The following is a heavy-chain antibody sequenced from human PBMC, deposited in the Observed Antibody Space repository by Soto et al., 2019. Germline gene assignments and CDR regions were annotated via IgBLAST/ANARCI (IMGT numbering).Heavy chain of an antibody. CDR1: GYTFTGYY. CDR2: INPNSGGT. CDR3: ARGFLAPGYGDLNFDY. D-gene: IGHD4-17*01. J-gene: IGHJ4*02. Sequence: ASVKVSCKASGYTFTGYYMHWVRQAPGQGLEWMGWINPNSGGTNYAQKFQGRVTMTRDTSISTAYMELSRLRSDDTAVYYCARGFLAPGYGDLNFDYWGQGTLVTVS. V-gene: IGHV1-2*02.